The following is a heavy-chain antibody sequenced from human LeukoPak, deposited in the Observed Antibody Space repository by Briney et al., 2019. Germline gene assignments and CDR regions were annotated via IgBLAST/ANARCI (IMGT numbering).Heavy chain of an antibody. V-gene: IGHV4-61*08. D-gene: IGHD6-13*01. Sequence: SETLSLTCSVSGGSISGGSISGYHWSWIRQPPGKGLELIAYMHYSGTTHYNPSLKSRVSISVDTSRKQISLELTSVTAADTAVYYCARVSSSWPHYYFDYWGQGTLVTVSS. J-gene: IGHJ4*02. CDR3: ARVSSSWPHYYFDY. CDR2: MHYSGTT. CDR1: GGSISGGSISGYH.